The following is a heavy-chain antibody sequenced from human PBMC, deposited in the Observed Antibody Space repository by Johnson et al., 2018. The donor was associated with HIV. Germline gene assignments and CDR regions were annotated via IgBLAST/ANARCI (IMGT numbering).Heavy chain of an antibody. V-gene: IGHV3-11*04. CDR1: GFTFSDYY. CDR3: ARGYSSGWYQAFDI. J-gene: IGHJ3*02. CDR2: ISSSGSTI. D-gene: IGHD6-19*01. Sequence: QAQLVESGGGLVKPGGSLRLSCAASGFTFSDYYMSWIRQAPGKGLEWVSYISSSGSTIYYADSVKGRFTISRDNAKNSLHLQMSSLRAEDTAVYHCARGYSSGWYQAFDIWGQGTMVTVSS.